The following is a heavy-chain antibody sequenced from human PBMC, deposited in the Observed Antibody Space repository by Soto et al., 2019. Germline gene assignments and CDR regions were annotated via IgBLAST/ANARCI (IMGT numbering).Heavy chain of an antibody. CDR1: GGSISSSSYY. D-gene: IGHD3-16*01. CDR3: ARHCRRDGGGLGYDGGASPRAFDI. V-gene: IGHV4-39*01. J-gene: IGHJ3*02. CDR2: IYYSGST. Sequence: SETLSLTCTVSGGSISSSSYYWGWIRQPPGKGLEWIGSIYYSGSTYYNPSLKSRVTISVDTSKNQFSLKLSSVTAADTAVYYCARHCRRDGGGLGYDGGASPRAFDIRAQRTMVTGSS.